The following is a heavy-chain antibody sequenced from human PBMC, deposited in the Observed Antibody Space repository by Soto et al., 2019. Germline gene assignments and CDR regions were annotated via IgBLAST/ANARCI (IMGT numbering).Heavy chain of an antibody. Sequence: EVQLVESGGGLVQPGGSLRLSCAASRFTFSDYWMSWVRQAPGKGLEWVANTNQDGSEKYYVDSVKGRFTISGDNAKNSLYLQMDSLRADDSAVYYCARGHTSSSGIYWGQGTLVTVSS. CDR1: RFTFSDYW. J-gene: IGHJ4*02. CDR3: ARGHTSSSGIY. V-gene: IGHV3-7*04. D-gene: IGHD6-6*01. CDR2: TNQDGSEK.